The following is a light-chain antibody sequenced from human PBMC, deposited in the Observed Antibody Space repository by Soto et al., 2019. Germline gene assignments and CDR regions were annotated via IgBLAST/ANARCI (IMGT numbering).Light chain of an antibody. CDR1: QSVSSSY. J-gene: IGKJ2*01. CDR3: QQYGSSPST. CDR2: GAS. V-gene: IGKV3-20*01. Sequence: EIVLTQSPGTLSLSPGERATLSCRASQSVSSSYLAWYQQKPGQAPRPLIYGASSRATGIPDRFSGSGSGTDLTLTISRLEPEDFAVYYCQQYGSSPSTFGQGTKLEIK.